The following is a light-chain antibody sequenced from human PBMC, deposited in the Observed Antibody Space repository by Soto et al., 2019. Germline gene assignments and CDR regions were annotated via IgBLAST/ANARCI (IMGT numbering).Light chain of an antibody. J-gene: IGKJ4*01. CDR3: QQATSFPLT. CDR2: AAS. V-gene: IGKV1-12*01. Sequence: TQMPQAPSYGSASVGERVTITCRASQGISSWLAWYQQKPGKAPKLLIYAASSLQSGVPSRFSGSGSGTDFTLTISSLQPEDSATYYCQQATSFPLTFGGGTKVDIK. CDR1: QGISSW.